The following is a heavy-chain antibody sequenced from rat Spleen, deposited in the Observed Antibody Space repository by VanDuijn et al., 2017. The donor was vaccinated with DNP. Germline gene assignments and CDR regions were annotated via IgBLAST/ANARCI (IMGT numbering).Heavy chain of an antibody. CDR1: GFNFNDYW. D-gene: IGHD1-6*01. Sequence: EVKLVESGGGLVQPGRSLKLSCAASGFNFNDYWMGWVRQAPGKGLEWVATIRYDGSSTYYRDSVKGRFTISRENAKSTLFLQMDSLRSEDSATYYCTTDAAYWGQGALVTVSS. CDR2: IRYDGSST. J-gene: IGHJ3*01. V-gene: IGHV5-7*01. CDR3: TTDAAY.